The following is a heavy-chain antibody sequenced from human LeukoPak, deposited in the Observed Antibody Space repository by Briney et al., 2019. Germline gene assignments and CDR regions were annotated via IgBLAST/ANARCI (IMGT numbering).Heavy chain of an antibody. J-gene: IGHJ4*02. CDR1: GFTFSNYG. CDR3: ANLPLYYGVHTPGSDY. V-gene: IGHV3-30*18. D-gene: IGHD4-17*01. Sequence: GGSLRLSCAASGFTFSNYGMHWVRQAPGKGLEWVALISSDGSNQYYPDSLKGRFTISRDNSKHTVYLQMNSLRADDTALYYCANLPLYYGVHTPGSDYWGQGTLVTVSS. CDR2: ISSDGSNQ.